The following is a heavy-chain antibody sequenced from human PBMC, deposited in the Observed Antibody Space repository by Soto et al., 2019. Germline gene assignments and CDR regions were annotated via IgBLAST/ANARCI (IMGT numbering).Heavy chain of an antibody. Sequence: EVQLVESGGGLIQPGGSLRLSCAASGFTFSSNDMNWVRQAPGKGLEWVSLIYSGGSTYYADSVKGRFTISRDNSKNTVYLQMGSLRAEDTAVYYCATRPLLPGAPWGQGTMVTVSS. D-gene: IGHD3-22*01. CDR2: IYSGGST. CDR3: ATRPLLPGAP. V-gene: IGHV3-53*01. CDR1: GFTFSSND. J-gene: IGHJ3*01.